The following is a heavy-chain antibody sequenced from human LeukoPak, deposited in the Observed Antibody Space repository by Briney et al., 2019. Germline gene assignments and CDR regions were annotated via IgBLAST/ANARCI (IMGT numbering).Heavy chain of an antibody. J-gene: IGHJ4*02. Sequence: PSETLSLTCTVSGGSISSYYWSWIRQPPGKGLEWIGEINHSGSTNYNPSPKSRVTISVDTSKNQFSLKLSSVTAADTAVYYCARRCNEMATITGGDYWGQGTLVTVSS. CDR3: ARRCNEMATITGGDY. D-gene: IGHD5-24*01. CDR2: INHSGST. V-gene: IGHV4-34*01. CDR1: GGSISSYY.